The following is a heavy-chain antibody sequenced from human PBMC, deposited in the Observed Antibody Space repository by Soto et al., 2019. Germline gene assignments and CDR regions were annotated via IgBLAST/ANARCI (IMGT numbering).Heavy chain of an antibody. D-gene: IGHD4-17*01. CDR3: ASHDYGDYVHSDY. J-gene: IGHJ4*02. CDR1: GFTVSSNY. V-gene: IGHV3-66*04. Sequence: EVQLVESGGGLVQPGGSLRLSCAASGFTVSSNYMSWVRQAPGKGLEWVSVIYSGGSTYYADSVKGRFTISRDNSKNTLYRQMNSLRAEDTAVYYCASHDYGDYVHSDYWGQGTLVTVSS. CDR2: IYSGGST.